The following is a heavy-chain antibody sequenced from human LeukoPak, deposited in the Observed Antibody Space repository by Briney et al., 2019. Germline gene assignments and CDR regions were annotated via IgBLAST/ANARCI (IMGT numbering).Heavy chain of an antibody. V-gene: IGHV1-69*05. Sequence: ASVKVSCKASGGTFSSYAISWVRQAPGQGLEWMGGIIPIFGTANYAQKLQGRVTMTTDTSTSTAYMELRSLRSDDTAVYYCATTTYYYDSSGYLDAFDIWGQGTMVTVSS. CDR1: GGTFSSYA. CDR2: IIPIFGTA. J-gene: IGHJ3*02. D-gene: IGHD3-22*01. CDR3: ATTTYYYDSSGYLDAFDI.